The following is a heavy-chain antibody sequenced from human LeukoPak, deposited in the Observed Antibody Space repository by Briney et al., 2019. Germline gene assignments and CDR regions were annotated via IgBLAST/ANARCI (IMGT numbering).Heavy chain of an antibody. Sequence: SETLSLTCTVSGGSISSSSYYWGWIRQPPGKGLEWIGSIYYSGSTYYNPSLKSRVTISVDTSKNQFSLKLSSVTAADTAVYYCARDGAYGPNYYYYYMDVWGKGTTVTVSS. J-gene: IGHJ6*03. D-gene: IGHD4-17*01. CDR3: ARDGAYGPNYYYYYMDV. V-gene: IGHV4-39*07. CDR2: IYYSGST. CDR1: GGSISSSSYY.